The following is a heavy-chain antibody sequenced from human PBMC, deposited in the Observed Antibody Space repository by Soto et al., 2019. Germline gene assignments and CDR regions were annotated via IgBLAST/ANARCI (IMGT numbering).Heavy chain of an antibody. J-gene: IGHJ6*02. D-gene: IGHD1-1*01. CDR1: GFTFSSYG. V-gene: IGHV3-30*18. Sequence: GGSLRLSGAASGFTFSSYGMHWVRQAPGKGLEWVAVISYDGSNKYYADSVKGRFTISRDNSKNTLYLQMNSLRAEDTAVYYCAKISVCRFFSLQESATSEIYACAQRTTVPVSS. CDR3: AKISVCRFFSLQESATSEIYA. CDR2: ISYDGSNK.